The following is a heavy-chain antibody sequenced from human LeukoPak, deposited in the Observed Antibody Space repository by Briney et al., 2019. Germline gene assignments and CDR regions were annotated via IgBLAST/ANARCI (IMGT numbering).Heavy chain of an antibody. V-gene: IGHV1-69*13. J-gene: IGHJ4*02. CDR3: ARAESDFWSGYYYFDY. D-gene: IGHD3-3*01. CDR2: IIPIFGTA. CDR1: GGTFSSYA. Sequence: GASVKVSCKASGGTFSSYAISWVRQAPGQGLEWMGGIIPIFGTANYAQKFQGRVTITADESTSTAYMELSSLRSEDTAVYYCARAESDFWSGYYYFDYWGQGTLVTVSS.